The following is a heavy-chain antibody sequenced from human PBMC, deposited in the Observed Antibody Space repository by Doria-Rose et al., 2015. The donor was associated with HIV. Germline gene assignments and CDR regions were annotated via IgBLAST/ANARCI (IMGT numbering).Heavy chain of an antibody. V-gene: IGHV2-26*01. J-gene: IGHJ4*02. D-gene: IGHD6-13*01. Sequence: ESGPVLVKPTETLTLTCTVSGVSLSSPGMGVSWIRQPPGKALEWLANIFSYDERSYKTSLKSRLTISRGTSKSQVVLTMTYMDPVDTATYYCARIKSSRWYHKYYFDFWGQGTLVIVSA. CDR2: IFSYDER. CDR1: GVSLSSPGMG. CDR3: ARIKSSRWYHKYYFDF.